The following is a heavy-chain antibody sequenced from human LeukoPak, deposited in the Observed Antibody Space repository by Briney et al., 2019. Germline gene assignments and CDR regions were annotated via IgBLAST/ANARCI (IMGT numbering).Heavy chain of an antibody. CDR3: AKAAAAPGFDF. D-gene: IGHD6-13*01. Sequence: GGSLRLSCAASGFTFSTYAMHWVRQAPGKGLEWVAVISNDATKKYYADSVKGRSTISRDNSKNTIYLQMNSLRAEDTALYYCAKAAAAPGFDFWGQGTLVTVSS. CDR1: GFTFSTYA. J-gene: IGHJ4*02. V-gene: IGHV3-30*18. CDR2: ISNDATKK.